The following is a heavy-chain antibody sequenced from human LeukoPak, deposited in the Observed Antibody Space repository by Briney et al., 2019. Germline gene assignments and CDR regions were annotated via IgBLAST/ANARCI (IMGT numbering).Heavy chain of an antibody. CDR3: TRSSGWWSLDY. J-gene: IGHJ4*02. CDR1: GDSISSSNW. Sequence: PSETLSLTCTVSGDSISSSNWWNWLSLPAGKGLEWIGEIYHTGSNKYSPSLKDRVTISKDNSKNQFSLKLNSVTAADTATYYCTRSSGWWSLDYWGQGALVTVSS. V-gene: IGHV4-4*02. D-gene: IGHD6-19*01. CDR2: IYHTGSN.